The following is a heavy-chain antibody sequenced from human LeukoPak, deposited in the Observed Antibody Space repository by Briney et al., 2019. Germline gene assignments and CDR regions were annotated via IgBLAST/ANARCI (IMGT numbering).Heavy chain of an antibody. CDR3: ARVGDVDTAMVDY. D-gene: IGHD5-18*01. J-gene: IGHJ4*02. CDR1: GFTVSSNY. CDR2: IYSGGST. V-gene: IGHV3-66*01. Sequence: GWSVRLSCAASGFTVSSNYMSWVRQAPGKGLEWVSVIYSGGSTYYADSVRGRFTISRDNSKNTLYLQMNSLRAEDTAVYYCARVGDVDTAMVDYWGQGTLVTVSS.